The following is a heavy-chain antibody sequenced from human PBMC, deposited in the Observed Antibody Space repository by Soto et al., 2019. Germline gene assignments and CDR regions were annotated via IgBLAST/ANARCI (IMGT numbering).Heavy chain of an antibody. J-gene: IGHJ4*02. D-gene: IGHD2-2*01. CDR1: GFTFSSYE. CDR2: ISSSGSTI. V-gene: IGHV3-48*03. Sequence: GGSLRLSCAASGFTFSSYEMNWVRQAPGKGLEWVSYISSSGSTIYYADSVKGRFTISRDNAKNSLYLQMNSLRAEDTAIYYCARRYCSSTSCLLDYWGQGTLVTVSS. CDR3: ARRYCSSTSCLLDY.